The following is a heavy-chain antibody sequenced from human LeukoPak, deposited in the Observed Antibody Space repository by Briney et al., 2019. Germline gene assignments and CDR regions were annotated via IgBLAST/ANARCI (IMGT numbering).Heavy chain of an antibody. CDR2: IYHSGST. CDR1: GGSISSGGYS. Sequence: SETLSLTCAVSGGSISSGGYSWSWIRQPPGKGLEWIGYIYHSGSTYYNPSLKSRVTISVDRSKNQFSLKLSSVTAADTAVYYCARGTFRTHFDYWGQGTLVTVSS. CDR3: ARGTFRTHFDY. D-gene: IGHD1-1*01. V-gene: IGHV4-30-2*01. J-gene: IGHJ4*02.